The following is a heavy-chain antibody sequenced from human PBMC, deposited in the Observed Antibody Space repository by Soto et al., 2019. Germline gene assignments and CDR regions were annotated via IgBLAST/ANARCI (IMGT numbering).Heavy chain of an antibody. Sequence: PGGPLRLSCEASGFTFSYYEMNWVRQAPGMGLEWVSYISGGDSEITYYADSVRGRFTISRDNAKNSLYLQMNSLRVEDTAVCYCARCYFGSGTYCFWGQGTLVTVSS. J-gene: IGHJ4*01. CDR3: ARCYFGSGTYCF. CDR2: ISGGDSEI. V-gene: IGHV3-48*03. D-gene: IGHD3-10*01. CDR1: GFTFSYYE.